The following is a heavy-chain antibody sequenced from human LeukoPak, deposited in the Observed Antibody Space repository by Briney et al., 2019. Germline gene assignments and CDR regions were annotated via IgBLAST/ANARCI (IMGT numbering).Heavy chain of an antibody. CDR1: GFTFSSYA. CDR3: ASSDSSSWYDKFDY. J-gene: IGHJ4*02. CDR2: ISYDGSNK. V-gene: IGHV3-30-3*01. D-gene: IGHD6-13*01. Sequence: PGGSLRLSCAASGFTFSSYAMHWVRQAPGKGLKWVAVISYDGSNKYYADSVKGRFTISRDNSKNTLYLQMNSLRAEDTAVYYCASSDSSSWYDKFDYWGQGTLVTVSS.